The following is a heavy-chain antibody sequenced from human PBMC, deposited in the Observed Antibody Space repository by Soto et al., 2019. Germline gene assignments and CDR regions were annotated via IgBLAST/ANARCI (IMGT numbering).Heavy chain of an antibody. CDR3: AILPYDYVWGSYRPPYYYGMDV. Sequence: QVQLVQSGAEVKKPGSSVKVSCKASGGTFSSYAISWVRQAPGQGLEWMGGIIPIFGTANYAQKFQGRVTITADESTSKAYMELSSLRSEDTAVYYCAILPYDYVWGSYRPPYYYGMDVWGQGTTVTVSS. D-gene: IGHD3-16*02. CDR1: GGTFSSYA. CDR2: IIPIFGTA. J-gene: IGHJ6*02. V-gene: IGHV1-69*01.